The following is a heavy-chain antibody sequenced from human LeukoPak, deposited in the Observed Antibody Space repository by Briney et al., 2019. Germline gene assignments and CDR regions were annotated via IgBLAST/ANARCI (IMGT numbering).Heavy chain of an antibody. CDR3: ARGGSGYSYGKIDS. CDR1: GGSFSGYY. Sequence: ETLSLTCAVYGGSFSGYYWSWVRQAPGKGLEWVANIKQDGSETYCVDSVKGRFTISRDNAKNSLYLQMNSLRDEDTAVYYCARGGSGYSYGKIDSWGQGILVTVSS. V-gene: IGHV3-7*01. D-gene: IGHD5-18*01. J-gene: IGHJ4*02. CDR2: IKQDGSET.